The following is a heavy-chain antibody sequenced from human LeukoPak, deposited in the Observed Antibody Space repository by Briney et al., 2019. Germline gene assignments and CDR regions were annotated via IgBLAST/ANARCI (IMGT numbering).Heavy chain of an antibody. CDR1: GGSLSGYY. D-gene: IGHD3-3*01. V-gene: IGHV4-34*01. CDR2: INHWGTT. CDR3: ARLSVSMFGVVRNWFDP. Sequence: SETLSLTCAVYGGSLSGYYWSWIRQPPGKGLDWIGEINHWGTTRYSPFLTSRVAISLDTSNNQFSLRMNSVTAADTAVYYCARLSVSMFGVVRNWFDPWGQGTLVTVSS. J-gene: IGHJ5*02.